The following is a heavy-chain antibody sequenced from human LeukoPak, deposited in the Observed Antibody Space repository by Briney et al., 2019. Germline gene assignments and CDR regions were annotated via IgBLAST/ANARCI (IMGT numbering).Heavy chain of an antibody. J-gene: IGHJ6*03. CDR2: IYYSGST. Sequence: KPSETLSLTCSVSGGSISSYYWSWIRQPPGKGLEWIGYIYYSGSTNYNPSLKSRVTISVDTSKNQFSLKLSSVTAADTAVYYCASGNDYPYYYYYMDVWGKGTTVTVSS. CDR3: ASGNDYPYYYYYMDV. V-gene: IGHV4-59*12. D-gene: IGHD4-11*01. CDR1: GGSISSYY.